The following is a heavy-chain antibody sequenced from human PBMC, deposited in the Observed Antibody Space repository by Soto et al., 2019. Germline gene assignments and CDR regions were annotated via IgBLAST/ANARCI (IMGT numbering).Heavy chain of an antibody. D-gene: IGHD1-26*01. CDR1: GGSISSGGYY. CDR2: IYYSGST. J-gene: IGHJ6*02. CDR3: ARHNSDYYYGMDV. Sequence: KPSETLSLTCTVSGGSISSGGYYWSWIRQHPGKGLEWIGYIYYSGSTYYNPSLKSRVTISVDTSKNQFSLKLSSVTAADTAVYYCARHNSDYYYGMDVWGQGTTVTVSS. V-gene: IGHV4-31*03.